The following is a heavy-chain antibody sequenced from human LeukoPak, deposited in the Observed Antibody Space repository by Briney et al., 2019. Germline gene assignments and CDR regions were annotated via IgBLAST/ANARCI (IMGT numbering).Heavy chain of an antibody. D-gene: IGHD2-21*02. CDR3: GRDPNGDYLGAFDF. CDR1: GFTFSSYA. J-gene: IGHJ3*01. CDR2: ISYDGSNK. V-gene: IGHV3-30-3*01. Sequence: GGSLRLSCAASGFTFSSYAMHWVRQAPGKGLGWVAVISYDGSNKYYADSVKGRFTISRDNSKNTLYLQMNSLRAEDTAIYYCGRDPNGDYLGAFDFWGPGTMVAVSS.